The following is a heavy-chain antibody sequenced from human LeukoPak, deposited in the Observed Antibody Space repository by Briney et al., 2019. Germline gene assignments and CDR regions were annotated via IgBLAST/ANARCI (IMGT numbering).Heavy chain of an antibody. CDR3: ARDSRNYALYGY. V-gene: IGHV1-46*01. J-gene: IGHJ4*02. CDR1: GFTFSSYG. CDR2: INPSGGST. Sequence: GGSLRLSCAASGFTFSSYGMHWVRQAPGQGLEWMGIINPSGGSTSYAQKFQGRVTMTRDTSTSTVYMELSSLRSEDTAVYYCARDSRNYALYGYWGQGTLVTVSS. D-gene: IGHD1-7*01.